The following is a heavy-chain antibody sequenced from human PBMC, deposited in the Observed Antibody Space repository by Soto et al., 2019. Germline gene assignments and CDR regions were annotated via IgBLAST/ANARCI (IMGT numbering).Heavy chain of an antibody. J-gene: IGHJ4*02. CDR1: GDTFSNYA. D-gene: IGHD1-1*01. Sequence: ASVKVSCKVSGDTFSNYAINWVRQAPGQGLEWMGWISAYNGNTNYAQKLQGRVTMTTDTSTSTAYMELRSLRSDDTAVYYCARVEKGGPGQNDYWGQGTRVTVSS. CDR3: ARVEKGGPGQNDY. V-gene: IGHV1-18*01. CDR2: ISAYNGNT.